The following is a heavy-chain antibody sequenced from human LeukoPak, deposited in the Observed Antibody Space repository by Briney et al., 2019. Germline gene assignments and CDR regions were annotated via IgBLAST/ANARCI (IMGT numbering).Heavy chain of an antibody. J-gene: IGHJ4*02. D-gene: IGHD4-17*01. CDR3: ARIAVTYTFDY. V-gene: IGHV3-11*04. CDR1: GFTFSDFY. CDR2: ISSSGSTI. Sequence: GGSLRLSCAASGFTFSDFYMSWIRQAPGKGLEWVSYISSSGSTIYYADSVKGRFTISRDNAKNSLYLQMNSLRAEDTAVYYCARIAVTYTFDYWGQGTLVTVSS.